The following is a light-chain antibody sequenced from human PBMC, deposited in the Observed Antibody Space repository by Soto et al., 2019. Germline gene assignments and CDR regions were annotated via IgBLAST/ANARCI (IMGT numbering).Light chain of an antibody. CDR2: GAS. CDR3: QHRSNWPWT. Sequence: EIVLTQSPGTLSLSPGERATLSCRASQSVSSSYLAWYQQKPGQAPRLLIYGASSRATGIPDRFSGGGSGTDFTLTISRLEPEDFAVYYCQHRSNWPWTFGQGTKVDIK. CDR1: QSVSSSY. J-gene: IGKJ1*01. V-gene: IGKV3D-20*02.